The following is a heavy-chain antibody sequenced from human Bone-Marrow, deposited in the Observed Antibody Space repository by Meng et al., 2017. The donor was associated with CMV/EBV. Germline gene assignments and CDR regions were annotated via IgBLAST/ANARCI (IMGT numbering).Heavy chain of an antibody. J-gene: IGHJ6*02. CDR3: ASGLLPAAISMDV. D-gene: IGHD2-2*01. CDR2: IYSDGSSA. V-gene: IGHV3-74*01. CDR1: GFTFNSYW. Sequence: GGSLRLSCAASGFTFNSYWMHWVRQAPGKGLVWVSRIYSDGSSASYADSVKGRFTISRDNAKDTLYLQMSSLRAEDTAVYYCASGLLPAAISMDVWGQGTTVTVSS.